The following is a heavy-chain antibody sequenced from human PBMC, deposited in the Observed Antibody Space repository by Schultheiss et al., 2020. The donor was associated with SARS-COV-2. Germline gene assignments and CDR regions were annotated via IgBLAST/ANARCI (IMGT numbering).Heavy chain of an antibody. J-gene: IGHJ4*02. CDR1: GFTFSSYG. CDR2: ISYDGSNK. D-gene: IGHD5-18*01. V-gene: IGHV3-30*03. Sequence: GESLKISCAASGFTFSSYGMHWVRQAPGKGLEWVAVISYDGSNKYYADSVKGRFTISRDNSKNTLYLQMNSLRAEDTAVYYCARDLVYSYRREYYFDYWGQGTLVTVSS. CDR3: ARDLVYSYRREYYFDY.